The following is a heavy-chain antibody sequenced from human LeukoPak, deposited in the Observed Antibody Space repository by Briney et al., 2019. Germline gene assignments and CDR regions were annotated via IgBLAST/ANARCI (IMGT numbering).Heavy chain of an antibody. V-gene: IGHV1-69*02. Sequence: ASVKVSCKASGGTFSSYTISWVRQAPGQGLEWMGRIIPILGIANYAQKFQGRVTITADKSTSTAYMELSSLRSEDTAVYYCARGRLSQAYCGGDCYPGEYWYFDLWGRGTLVTVSS. CDR3: ARGRLSQAYCGGDCYPGEYWYFDL. D-gene: IGHD2-21*01. CDR1: GGTFSSYT. J-gene: IGHJ2*01. CDR2: IIPILGIA.